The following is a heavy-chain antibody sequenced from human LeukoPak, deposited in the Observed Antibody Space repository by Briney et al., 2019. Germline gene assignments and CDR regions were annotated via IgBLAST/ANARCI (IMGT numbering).Heavy chain of an antibody. V-gene: IGHV6-1*01. Sequence: SQTLSLTCAISGDSVSSNSVTWNWIRQSPSRGLEWLGRTYYRSTWYNDYAVSVRGRITVNPDTSKNQFSLHLNSVTPEDTAVYYCARRLTQYDCFDPRGEGILVTVSS. CDR3: ARRLTQYDCFDP. D-gene: IGHD2-2*01. J-gene: IGHJ5*02. CDR2: TYYRSTWYN. CDR1: GDSVSSNSVT.